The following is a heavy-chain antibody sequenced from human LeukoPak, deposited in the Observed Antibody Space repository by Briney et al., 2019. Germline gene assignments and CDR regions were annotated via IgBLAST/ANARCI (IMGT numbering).Heavy chain of an antibody. CDR3: AKENSARVVITPIDY. D-gene: IGHD3-22*01. V-gene: IGHV3-9*01. CDR1: GFTFDDYA. Sequence: GRSLRLSCAASGFTFDDYAMHWVRQAPGQGLDWVSGISWNSGSIGYADSVKGRFTISRDNSKNTLYLQMNSLRAEDTAVYYCAKENSARVVITPIDYWGQGTLVSVSS. CDR2: ISWNSGSI. J-gene: IGHJ4*02.